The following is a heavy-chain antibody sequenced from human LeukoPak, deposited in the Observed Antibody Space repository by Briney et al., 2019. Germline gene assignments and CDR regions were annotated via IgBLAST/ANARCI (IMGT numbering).Heavy chain of an antibody. D-gene: IGHD2-15*01. V-gene: IGHV4-59*12. CDR3: ARARGRLLLIDY. J-gene: IGHJ4*02. CDR2: IYYSGST. Sequence: SETLSLTCTVSGGSISSYYWSWIRQPPGKGLEWIGYIYYSGSTNYNPSLKSRVTMSVDTSKNQFSLNLTSVTAADSAVYYCARARGRLLLIDYWGQGTLVTVSS. CDR1: GGSISSYY.